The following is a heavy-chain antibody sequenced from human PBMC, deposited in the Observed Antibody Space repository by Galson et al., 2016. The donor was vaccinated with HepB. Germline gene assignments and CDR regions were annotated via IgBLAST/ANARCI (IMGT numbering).Heavy chain of an antibody. CDR2: ISPNGGTP. V-gene: IGHV3-48*03. Sequence: SLRLSCAASGFTVSSYNMKWVRQTPGKGLEWVSYISPNGGTPYYAASLNVRFPLSRDHALNSLYLQMNNLRAAASAVYSCARGLPFHSSGWYFDYWGQGALVTVSS. J-gene: IGHJ4*02. D-gene: IGHD6-19*01. CDR1: GFTVSSYN. CDR3: ARGLPFHSSGWYFDY.